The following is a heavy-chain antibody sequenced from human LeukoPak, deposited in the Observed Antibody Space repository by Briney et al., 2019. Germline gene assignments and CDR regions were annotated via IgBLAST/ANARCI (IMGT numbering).Heavy chain of an antibody. D-gene: IGHD6-13*01. V-gene: IGHV3-43*02. CDR1: GFTFDDYA. CDR3: ARRVGMAAADHYYYYMDV. J-gene: IGHJ6*03. CDR2: ISGDGGST. Sequence: GGSLRLSCAASGFTFDDYAMHWVRQAPGKGLEWVSLISGDGGSTYYADSVKGRFTISRDNSKNSLYLQMNSLRTEDTALYYCARRVGMAAADHYYYYMDVWGKGTTVTVSS.